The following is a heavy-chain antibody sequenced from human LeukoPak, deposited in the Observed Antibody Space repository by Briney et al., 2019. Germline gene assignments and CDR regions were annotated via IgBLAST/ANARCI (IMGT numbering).Heavy chain of an antibody. V-gene: IGHV4-59*01. J-gene: IGHJ4*02. CDR1: GGSISNYY. D-gene: IGHD3-9*01. Sequence: PSETLSLTCTVSGGSISNYYWSWIRQPPGKGLEWIGYIYYSGGTNYNPSLKSRVTISVDTSKNQFSLRLNSVTAADTAVYYCARFEGYDFLTGYAYYFDYWGQGTLVTVSS. CDR2: IYYSGGT. CDR3: ARFEGYDFLTGYAYYFDY.